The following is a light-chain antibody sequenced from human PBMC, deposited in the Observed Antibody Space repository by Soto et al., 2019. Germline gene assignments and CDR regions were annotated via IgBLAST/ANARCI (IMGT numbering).Light chain of an antibody. CDR1: SSNIGSNS. Sequence: QSVVTQPPSASGTPGQGVTIVCSGSSSNIGSNSVYWYQRLPGTAPNLLIYEDNQRPSGVPDRFSGSKSGTSASLAISGLRSDDEADYYCASWDDRVNGRVFGGGTQLTVL. CDR3: ASWDDRVNGRV. CDR2: EDN. J-gene: IGLJ3*02. V-gene: IGLV1-47*01.